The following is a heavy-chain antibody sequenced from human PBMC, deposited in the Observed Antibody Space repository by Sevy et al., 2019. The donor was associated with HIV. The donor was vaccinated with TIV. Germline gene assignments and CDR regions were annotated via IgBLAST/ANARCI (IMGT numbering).Heavy chain of an antibody. D-gene: IGHD4-17*01. Sequence: ASVKVSCKASGYTFTSYDINWVRQATGQGLERMGWMNPNRGNTGYAQKFQGRVTMTRNTSISTAYMELGSLRSEDTAVYYCATANGDYDYYYYGMDVWGQGTTVTVSS. CDR1: GYTFTSYD. V-gene: IGHV1-8*01. CDR2: MNPNRGNT. CDR3: ATANGDYDYYYYGMDV. J-gene: IGHJ6*02.